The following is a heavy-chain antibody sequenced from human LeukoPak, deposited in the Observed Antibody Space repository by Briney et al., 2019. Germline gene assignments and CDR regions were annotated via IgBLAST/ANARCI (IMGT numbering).Heavy chain of an antibody. Sequence: GSLRLSCAASGFTVSSNYMSWVRQAPGKGLEWVSVIYSGGSTYYADSVKGRFTISRHNSKNTLYLQMNSLKAEDTAVYYCARADNNRYYYYYGMGVWGQGTTVTVSS. D-gene: IGHD1-20*01. V-gene: IGHV3-53*04. CDR3: ARADNNRYYYYYGMGV. CDR2: IYSGGST. J-gene: IGHJ6*02. CDR1: GFTVSSNY.